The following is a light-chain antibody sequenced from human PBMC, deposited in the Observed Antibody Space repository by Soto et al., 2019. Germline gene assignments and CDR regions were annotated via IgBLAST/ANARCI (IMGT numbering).Light chain of an antibody. Sequence: QSVLTQPRSVSGSPGQSVTISCTGSSSDVGGYNYVSWYQQHPGKAPQLLIYDVNKRPSGVPDRFSGSKSGNTASLSIFGLQAEDEADYYCCSYTGSHTLYVFGAGTKVTVL. CDR3: CSYTGSHTLYV. CDR1: SSDVGGYNY. J-gene: IGLJ1*01. V-gene: IGLV2-11*01. CDR2: DVN.